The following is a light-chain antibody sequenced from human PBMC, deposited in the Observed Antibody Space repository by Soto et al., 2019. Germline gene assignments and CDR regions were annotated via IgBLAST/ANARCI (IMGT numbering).Light chain of an antibody. CDR2: GAS. CDR3: HQDFDLPLT. V-gene: IGKV3D-7*01. J-gene: IGKJ4*01. Sequence: PGETATLSCRASQSLSNTYISWYQQTPGQAPRLLIYGASTRATGIPARFSGSGSGTDFTLTISSLQPEDFALYYCHQDFDLPLTFGGGTKVEIK. CDR1: QSLSNTY.